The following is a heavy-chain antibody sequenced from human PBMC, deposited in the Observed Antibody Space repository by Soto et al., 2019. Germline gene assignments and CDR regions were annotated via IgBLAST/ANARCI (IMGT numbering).Heavy chain of an antibody. J-gene: IGHJ4*02. CDR3: ARVSYDILTGYYADY. V-gene: IGHV4-31*03. CDR2: IYYSGST. Sequence: PSETLSLTCTVSGGSISSGGYYWSWIRQHPGKGLEWIGYIYYSGSTYYNPSLKSRVTISVDTSKNQFSLKLSSVTAADTAVYYCARVSYDILTGYYADYWGQGTLVTVSS. CDR1: GGSISSGGYY. D-gene: IGHD3-9*01.